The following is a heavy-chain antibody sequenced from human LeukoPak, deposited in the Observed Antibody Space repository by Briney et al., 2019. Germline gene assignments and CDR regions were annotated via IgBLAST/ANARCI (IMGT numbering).Heavy chain of an antibody. J-gene: IGHJ4*02. CDR2: IYYSGST. CDR1: GGSISSYY. Sequence: SETLSLTCTVSGGSISSYYWSWIRQPPGKGLEWIGYIYYSGSTNYNHSLKSQVTISVDPSKNQFSLKLSSVTAADTAVYYCARDGGYCSGGSCYDYWGQGTLVTVSS. CDR3: ARDGGYCSGGSCYDY. V-gene: IGHV4-59*01. D-gene: IGHD2-15*01.